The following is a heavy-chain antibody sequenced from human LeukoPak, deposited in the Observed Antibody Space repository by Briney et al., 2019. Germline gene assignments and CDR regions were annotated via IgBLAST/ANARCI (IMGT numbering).Heavy chain of an antibody. J-gene: IGHJ4*02. CDR3: ARFRIAAAGRYFDY. CDR2: ISAYNGNT. V-gene: IGHV1-18*01. D-gene: IGHD6-13*01. CDR1: GYTFSSNY. Sequence: APVKVSCKASGYTFSSNYISWVRQAPGQGLEWMGWISAYNGNTNYAQKLQGRVTMTTDTSTSTAYMELRSLRSDDTSVSYCARFRIAAAGRYFDYWGQGTLVTVSS.